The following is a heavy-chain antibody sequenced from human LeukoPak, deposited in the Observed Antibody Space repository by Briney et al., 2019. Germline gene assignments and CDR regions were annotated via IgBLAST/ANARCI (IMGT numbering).Heavy chain of an antibody. V-gene: IGHV3-48*01. CDR3: ARDTKYAFDN. CDR2: IGIGSGNT. CDR1: GFTFSSYS. D-gene: IGHD2-2*01. Sequence: GGSLRLSCAASGFTFSSYSMNWVRQAPGKGLEWISYIGIGSGNTKYADSVKGRFTISGDKAKNSVYLQMNSLRVEDTAVYYCARDTKYAFDNWGQGTLVTVSS. J-gene: IGHJ4*02.